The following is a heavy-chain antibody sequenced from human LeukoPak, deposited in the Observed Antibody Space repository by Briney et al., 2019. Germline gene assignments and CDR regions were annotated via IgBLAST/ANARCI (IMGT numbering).Heavy chain of an antibody. Sequence: ASVKVSCKASGYTFTHYAMNWERQAPGQGLEWMGWINTNTGNPTYAQGFTGRFVFSLDTSVTTAYLQINSLKAEDTAVYYCARGHDGDLDYWGQGTLVTVSS. CDR2: INTNTGNP. D-gene: IGHD4-17*01. V-gene: IGHV7-4-1*02. CDR3: ARGHDGDLDY. J-gene: IGHJ4*02. CDR1: GYTFTHYA.